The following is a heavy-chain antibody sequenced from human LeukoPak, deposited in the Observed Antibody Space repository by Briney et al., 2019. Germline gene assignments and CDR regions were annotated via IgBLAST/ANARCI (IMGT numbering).Heavy chain of an antibody. CDR3: ARDQDYYGSGSYGPDY. Sequence: SETLSLTCTVSGYSITSGYYWGWIRQPPGKGLEWIGSVYHSRSTFYNPSLKSRVTVLADPSKNQFSLKLTSVTAADTAVYYCARDQDYYGSGSYGPDYWGQGILVTVSS. CDR1: GYSITSGYY. V-gene: IGHV4-38-2*02. D-gene: IGHD3-10*01. CDR2: VYHSRST. J-gene: IGHJ4*02.